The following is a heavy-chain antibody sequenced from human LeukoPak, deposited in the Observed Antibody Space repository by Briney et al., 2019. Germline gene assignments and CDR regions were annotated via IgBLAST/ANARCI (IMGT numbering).Heavy chain of an antibody. J-gene: IGHJ6*03. V-gene: IGHV3-7*01. CDR1: GFTFTTSW. D-gene: IGHD2-2*01. CDR2: IKPDGSDK. CDR3: ARVIAGVVVVPAAIRSYYYYYMDV. Sequence: PGGSLRLSCAASGFTFTTSWLSWVRQAPGKGLEWVANIKPDGSDKYYVDSVKGRFTISRDNAKNSLYLQMNSLRAEDTAAYYCARVIAGVVVVPAAIRSYYYYYMDVWGKGTTVTVSS.